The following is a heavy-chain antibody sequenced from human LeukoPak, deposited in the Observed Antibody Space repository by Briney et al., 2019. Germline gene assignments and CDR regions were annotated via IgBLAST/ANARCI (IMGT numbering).Heavy chain of an antibody. V-gene: IGHV6-1*01. CDR2: TYYRSKWYN. CDR3: ARVEWELLSPPDAFDN. CDR1: GDSVSSNSAA. J-gene: IGHJ3*02. Sequence: SQTLSLTCAISGDSVSSNSAAWNWIRQSPSRGLEWLGRTYYRSKWYNDYAVSVKSRITINPDTSKNQFSLQLNSVTPEDTAVYYCARVEWELLSPPDAFDNWGQGTMVTVSS. D-gene: IGHD1-26*01.